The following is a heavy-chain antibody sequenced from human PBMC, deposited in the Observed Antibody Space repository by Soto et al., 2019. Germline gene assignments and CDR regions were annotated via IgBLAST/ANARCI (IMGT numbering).Heavy chain of an antibody. J-gene: IGHJ6*02. CDR2: ISSNGGST. Sequence: GGSLRLSCAASGFTFSSYAMHWVRQAPGKGLEYVSAISSNGGSTYYANSVKGRFTISRDNSKNTLYLQMGSLRAEDMAVYYCAREEAVADLANYSGMDVWGQGTTVTVSS. D-gene: IGHD6-19*01. CDR1: GFTFSSYA. V-gene: IGHV3-64*01. CDR3: AREEAVADLANYSGMDV.